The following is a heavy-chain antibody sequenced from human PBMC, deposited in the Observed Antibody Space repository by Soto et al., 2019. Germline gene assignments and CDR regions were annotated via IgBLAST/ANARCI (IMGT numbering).Heavy chain of an antibody. CDR1: GGSISSYY. CDR2: ISYSGST. Sequence: PSETLSLTCTVSGGSISSYYWSWIRQPPGKGLEWIGYISYSGSTDYNTSPKSRVTIPVDTSKNQSSLKLSSVTAADTAVYYCARVAYYYLDNTGYYSGTFDHWGQGTLVTVSS. CDR3: ARVAYYYLDNTGYYSGTFDH. D-gene: IGHD3-22*01. V-gene: IGHV4-59*01. J-gene: IGHJ4*02.